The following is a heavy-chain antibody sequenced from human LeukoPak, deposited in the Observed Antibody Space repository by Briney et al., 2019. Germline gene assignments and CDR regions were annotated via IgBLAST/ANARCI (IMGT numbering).Heavy chain of an antibody. V-gene: IGHV1-2*02. D-gene: IGHD3-22*01. CDR1: GYTFSGFN. J-gene: IGHJ4*02. CDR2: INPQSGAT. CDR3: ARGGDDSGLYFAY. Sequence: GASVKVSCKASGYTFSGFNIHWVRQAPGQGLEWMAWINPQSGATNYAQKFQGRVTMTRDMSNYTVYMEVTSLRSDDTAVYYCARGGDDSGLYFAYWGQGTLVTVSS.